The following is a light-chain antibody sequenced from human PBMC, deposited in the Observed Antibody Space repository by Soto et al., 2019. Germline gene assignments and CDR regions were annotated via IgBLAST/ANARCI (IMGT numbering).Light chain of an antibody. CDR2: EVS. CDR1: SSDVGGYNF. Sequence: QSALTQPPSASGSPGQSVTISCTGTSSDVGGYNFVSWYQQHPGKAPKRMIYEVSERPSGVPDRFSGSKSGNTASLTVSGLQAEDEADYYCSSYAGSNIVVFGGGTKLTVL. J-gene: IGLJ2*01. V-gene: IGLV2-8*01. CDR3: SSYAGSNIVV.